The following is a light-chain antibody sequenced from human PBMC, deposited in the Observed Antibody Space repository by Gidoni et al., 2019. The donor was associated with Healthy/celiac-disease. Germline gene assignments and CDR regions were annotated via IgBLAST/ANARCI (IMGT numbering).Light chain of an antibody. V-gene: IGKV1-39*01. J-gene: IGKJ1*01. CDR3: QQSYSTPT. CDR2: AAS. CDR1: QSISSY. Sequence: DIHMTQSPSSLSASVGDRVTITCRASQSISSYLNWYQQKQGKAPKLLIYAASSLQSGVPSRFSGSGYGTDFTPTTSSLQPEDFATYYCQQSYSTPTCGQGTKVESK.